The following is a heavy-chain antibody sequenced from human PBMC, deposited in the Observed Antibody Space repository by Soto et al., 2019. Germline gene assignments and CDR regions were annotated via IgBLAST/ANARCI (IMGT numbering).Heavy chain of an antibody. D-gene: IGHD3-3*02. Sequence: GGSLRLSCAASGFTFSSYAMSWVRQAPGKGLEWVSAISGSGGSTYYADSVKGRFTISRDNSKNTLYLQMNSLRAEDTAVYYCAKVGFLEWLFADYYMDVWGKGTTVTVSS. J-gene: IGHJ6*03. CDR1: GFTFSSYA. CDR2: ISGSGGST. V-gene: IGHV3-23*01. CDR3: AKVGFLEWLFADYYMDV.